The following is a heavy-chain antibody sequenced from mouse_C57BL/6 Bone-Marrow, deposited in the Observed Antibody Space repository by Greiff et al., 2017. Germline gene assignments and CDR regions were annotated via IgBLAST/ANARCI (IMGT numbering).Heavy chain of an antibody. CDR3: ARSFDGYYMAY. CDR1: GYTFTNYW. D-gene: IGHD2-3*01. V-gene: IGHV1-63*01. CDR2: IYPGGGYT. Sequence: QVQLKQSGAELVRPGTSVKMSCKASGYTFTNYWIGWAKQRPGHGLEWIGDIYPGGGYTNYNENFKGKATLTADKSSSTAYMQFSSLTSEDSAIYYCARSFDGYYMAYWGQGTLVTVSA. J-gene: IGHJ3*01.